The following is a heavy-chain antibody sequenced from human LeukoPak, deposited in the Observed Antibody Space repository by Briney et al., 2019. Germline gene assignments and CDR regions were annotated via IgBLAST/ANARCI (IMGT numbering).Heavy chain of an antibody. D-gene: IGHD4-23*01. V-gene: IGHV3-11*01. J-gene: IGHJ4*01. Sequence: TGGSLRLSCGVSGLSFSDCYMTWIRQTPGMGLESLAYISGMGHDIYYADSVKGRFTISRDNAKISPYLQMNSLRPEDTALYYCSTGPRSLPYWGPGTLVTVSS. CDR1: GLSFSDCY. CDR2: ISGMGHDI. CDR3: STGPRSLPY.